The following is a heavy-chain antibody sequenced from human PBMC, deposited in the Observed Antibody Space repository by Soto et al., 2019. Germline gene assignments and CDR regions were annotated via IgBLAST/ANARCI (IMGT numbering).Heavy chain of an antibody. CDR3: ARDMGDIVVVPAAMVYYYYGMDV. CDR1: GGTFSSYA. V-gene: IGHV1-69*13. Sequence: SVKVSCKASGGTFSSYAISWVRQAPGQGLEWMGGIIPIFGTANYAQKFQGRGTITADESTSTAYMELSSLRSEDTAVYYCARDMGDIVVVPAAMVYYYYGMDVWGQGTTVTVSS. CDR2: IIPIFGTA. D-gene: IGHD2-2*01. J-gene: IGHJ6*02.